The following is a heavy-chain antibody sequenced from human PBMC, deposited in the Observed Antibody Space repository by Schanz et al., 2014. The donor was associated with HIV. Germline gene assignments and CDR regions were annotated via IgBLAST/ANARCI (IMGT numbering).Heavy chain of an antibody. V-gene: IGHV4-34*02. Sequence: QVHLQQWGAGLLKPSETLSLTCAVYGGSFTGYYWTWIRQPPGRGLEWIGDVNHGGSTNYNPSLKSRVTISLDTSKNHFSLRLSSVTAADTAVYYCARSGNYAFYNFPYWGQGTLVTVSS. CDR3: ARSGNYAFYNFPY. D-gene: IGHD1-26*01. CDR1: GGSFTGYY. CDR2: VNHGGST. J-gene: IGHJ4*02.